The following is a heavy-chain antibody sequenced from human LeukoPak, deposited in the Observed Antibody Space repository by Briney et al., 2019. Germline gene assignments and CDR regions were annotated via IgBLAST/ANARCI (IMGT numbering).Heavy chain of an antibody. CDR3: ARGEGPYYFDY. Sequence: SETLSLTCTISGYSISSGYYWGWIRQPPGKGLEWIGSIYHSGSTYYNPSLKSRVTISVDTSKNQFSLKLSSVTAADTAVYYCARGEGPYYFDYWGQGTLVTVSS. CDR2: IYHSGST. D-gene: IGHD1-26*01. J-gene: IGHJ4*02. V-gene: IGHV4-38-2*02. CDR1: GYSISSGYY.